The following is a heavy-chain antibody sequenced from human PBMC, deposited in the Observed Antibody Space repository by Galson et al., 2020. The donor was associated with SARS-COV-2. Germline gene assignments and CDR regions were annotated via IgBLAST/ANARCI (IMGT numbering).Heavy chain of an antibody. V-gene: IGHV1-18*01. CDR1: GYTFTSYG. CDR3: ARGVVMVRGVTNYYYYYGRDV. Sequence: ASVTVSCKASGYTFTSYGISWVRQAPGQGLEWMGWISAYNGNTNYAQKLQGRVTMTTDTSTSTAYMELRSLRSDDTAVYYCARGVVMVRGVTNYYYYYGRDVWGQGTTVTVSS. CDR2: ISAYNGNT. D-gene: IGHD3-10*01. J-gene: IGHJ6*02.